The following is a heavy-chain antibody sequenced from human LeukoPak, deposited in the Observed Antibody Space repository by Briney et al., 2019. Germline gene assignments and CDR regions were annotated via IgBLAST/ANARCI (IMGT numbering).Heavy chain of an antibody. CDR1: GFTFSNYG. CDR2: ISYDGTNK. V-gene: IGHV3-30*18. J-gene: IGHJ4*02. CDR3: AKGRYSSTWCSDH. D-gene: IGHD6-13*01. Sequence: GGSLRLSCVASGFTFSNYGMHWVRQAPGKGLGWVAVISYDGTNKYYADSVKGRFTISRDYPRNTLFLQMSSLRAEDTAVYYCAKGRYSSTWCSDHWGQGTLVTVSS.